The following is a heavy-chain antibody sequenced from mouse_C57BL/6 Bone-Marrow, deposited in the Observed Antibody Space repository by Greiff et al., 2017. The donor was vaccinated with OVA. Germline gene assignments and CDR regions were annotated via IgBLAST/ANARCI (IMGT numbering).Heavy chain of an antibody. V-gene: IGHV5-6*02. Sequence: DVKLVESGGDLVKPGGSLKLSCAASGFTFSSYGMSWVRQTPDKRLEWVATISSGGSYTYYPDSVKGRFTISRDNAKNTLYLQMSSLKSEDTAMYYCARPDYYGSSQGFAYWGQGTLVTVSA. J-gene: IGHJ3*01. D-gene: IGHD1-1*01. CDR1: GFTFSSYG. CDR3: ARPDYYGSSQGFAY. CDR2: ISSGGSYT.